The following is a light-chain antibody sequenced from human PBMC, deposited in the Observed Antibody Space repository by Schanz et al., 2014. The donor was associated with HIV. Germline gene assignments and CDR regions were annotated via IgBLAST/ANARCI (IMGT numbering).Light chain of an antibody. CDR3: QQSYTTPRT. CDR2: AAS. Sequence: AIRMTQSPSSFSASTGDRVTITCRASQGISSYLAWYQQKPGKAPKLLIYAASTLQSGVPSRFSGSGSGTDFTLTISSLQPEDFATYYCQQSYTTPRTFGQGTNLDIK. CDR1: QGISSY. J-gene: IGKJ2*01. V-gene: IGKV1-8*01.